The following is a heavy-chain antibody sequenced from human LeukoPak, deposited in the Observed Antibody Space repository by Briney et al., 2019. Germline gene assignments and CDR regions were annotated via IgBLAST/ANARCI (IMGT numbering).Heavy chain of an antibody. CDR3: ARDYFDY. J-gene: IGHJ4*02. CDR1: GFTFDDYA. V-gene: IGHV3-53*01. CDR2: IYSGGST. Sequence: PGGSLRLSCAASGFTFDDYAMHWVRQAPGKGLEWVSVIYSGGSTYYADSVKGRFTISRDNSKNTLYLQMNSLRAEDTAVYYCARDYFDYWGQGTLVTVSS.